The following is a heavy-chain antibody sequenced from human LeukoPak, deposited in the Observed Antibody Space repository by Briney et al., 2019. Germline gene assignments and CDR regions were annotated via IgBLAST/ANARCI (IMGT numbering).Heavy chain of an antibody. V-gene: IGHV4-61*02. CDR2: IYTSGST. D-gene: IGHD3-10*01. Sequence: PSETLSLTCTVSGGSISSGSYYWSWIRQPAGKGLEWIGRIYTSGSTNYNHSLESLISISVDTSNNQVSLKVSSVTAADTAVYYCAREEAIDYYGSGSYYTRNYYYYYMDVWGKGTTVTISS. J-gene: IGHJ6*03. CDR3: AREEAIDYYGSGSYYTRNYYYYYMDV. CDR1: GGSISSGSYY.